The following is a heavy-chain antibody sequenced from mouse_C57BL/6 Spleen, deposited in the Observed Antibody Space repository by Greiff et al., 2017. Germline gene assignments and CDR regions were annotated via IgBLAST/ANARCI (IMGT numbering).Heavy chain of an antibody. CDR2: ISSGSSTI. CDR3: ARELTFYAMDY. V-gene: IGHV5-17*01. Sequence: VQLQQSGGGLVKPGGSLKLSCAASGFTFSDYGMHWVRQAPEKGLEWVAYISSGSSTIYYADTVKGRFTISRDNAKNTLFLQMTSLRSEDTAMYYCARELTFYAMDYWGQGTSVTVSA. CDR1: GFTFSDYG. J-gene: IGHJ4*01. D-gene: IGHD4-1*01.